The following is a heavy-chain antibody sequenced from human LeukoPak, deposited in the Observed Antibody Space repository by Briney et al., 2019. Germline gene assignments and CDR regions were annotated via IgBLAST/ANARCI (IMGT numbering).Heavy chain of an antibody. Sequence: GGSLRLSCAASGFTFSTYWMHWVRQAPGKGLVWVSRIYTVGISTAYADSVKGRFTISRDNAKNTVYLQMNSLRGEDTAVYYCVGSSGWPKYWGQGTLVAVSA. CDR2: IYTVGIST. V-gene: IGHV3-74*01. D-gene: IGHD6-19*01. CDR1: GFTFSTYW. J-gene: IGHJ4*02. CDR3: VGSSGWPKY.